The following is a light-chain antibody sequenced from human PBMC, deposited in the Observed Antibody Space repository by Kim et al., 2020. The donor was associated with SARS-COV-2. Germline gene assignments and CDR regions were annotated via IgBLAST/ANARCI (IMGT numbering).Light chain of an antibody. Sequence: DIQMTQSPPSLSASVGDRVTITCRASQDISNYLAWYQQKPGKAPRSLIYAASNLESGVPSKFSGSGSGTDFTLTISSLQPEDFATYYCQQYTTYPTFGGGTKVDIK. J-gene: IGKJ4*01. CDR2: AAS. V-gene: IGKV1-16*02. CDR1: QDISNY. CDR3: QQYTTYPT.